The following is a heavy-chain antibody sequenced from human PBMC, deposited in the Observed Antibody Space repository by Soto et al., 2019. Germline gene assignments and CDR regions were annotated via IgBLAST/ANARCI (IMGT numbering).Heavy chain of an antibody. J-gene: IGHJ4*02. Sequence: SETLSLTCTVSGGSISSYYWSWIRQPPGKGLEWIGYIYYSGSTNYNPSLKSRVTISVDTSKNQFSLKLSSVTAADTAMYYCARAEGGIAAAGTYDYWGQGTLVTVSS. CDR2: IYYSGST. CDR1: GGSISSYY. CDR3: ARAEGGIAAAGTYDY. D-gene: IGHD6-13*01. V-gene: IGHV4-59*01.